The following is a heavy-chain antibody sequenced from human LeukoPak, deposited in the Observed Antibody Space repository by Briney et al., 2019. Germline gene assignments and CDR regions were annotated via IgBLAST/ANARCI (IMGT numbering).Heavy chain of an antibody. CDR1: GFTFSSYS. Sequence: PGGSLRLSCAASGFTFSSYSMTWVRQAPGKGLEWVSYIAFGPTTTYYADSVRGRFTISRDNAQNSLYLQMNSLRDEDTAVYYCVRDHLFAFDYWGQGILVTVSS. J-gene: IGHJ4*02. CDR2: IAFGPTTT. CDR3: VRDHLFAFDY. V-gene: IGHV3-48*02. D-gene: IGHD3-10*01.